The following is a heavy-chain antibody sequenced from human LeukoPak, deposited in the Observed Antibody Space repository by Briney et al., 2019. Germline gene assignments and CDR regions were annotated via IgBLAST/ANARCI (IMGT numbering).Heavy chain of an antibody. Sequence: GGSLRLSCEGSGFTFSNYWMGWVRQAPGKGLQWVANIKTDGSEKYYVDSVKGRFTISRDNAKNSLYLQMNSLRAEDTAMYYCARRFDYWGQGTLVTVSS. CDR1: GFTFSNYW. D-gene: IGHD3-16*01. CDR2: IKTDGSEK. V-gene: IGHV3-7*01. CDR3: ARRFDY. J-gene: IGHJ4*02.